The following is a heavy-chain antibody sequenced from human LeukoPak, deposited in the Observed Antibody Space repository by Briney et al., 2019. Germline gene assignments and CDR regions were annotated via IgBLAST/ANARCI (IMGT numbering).Heavy chain of an antibody. D-gene: IGHD4-23*01. J-gene: IGHJ2*01. CDR3: ARDPGTMTTVVTTGVGWYFDL. Sequence: PSETLSLTCTVSGGSISSYYWSWIRQPAGKGLEWIGRIYTSGSTNYNPSLKSRVTMSVDTSKNQFSLKLSSVTAADTAVYYCARDPGTMTTVVTTGVGWYFDLWGRGTLVTVSS. V-gene: IGHV4-4*07. CDR2: IYTSGST. CDR1: GGSISSYY.